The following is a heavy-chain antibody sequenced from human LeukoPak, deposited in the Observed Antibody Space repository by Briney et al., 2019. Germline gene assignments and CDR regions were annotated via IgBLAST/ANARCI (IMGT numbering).Heavy chain of an antibody. CDR3: ARVVAAAGNNWFDP. J-gene: IGHJ5*02. CDR2: IHDSGST. CDR1: GDGLSSGGNS. D-gene: IGHD6-13*01. V-gene: IGHV4-30-4*07. Sequence: PSETLSLTCDVSGDGLSSGGNSWSWIRQTPGKGLEWIAYIHDSGSTYNNPSLKSRLSISIDTSKNQFSLKLNSVTAADTAVYYCARVVAAAGNNWFDPWGQGTLVTVSS.